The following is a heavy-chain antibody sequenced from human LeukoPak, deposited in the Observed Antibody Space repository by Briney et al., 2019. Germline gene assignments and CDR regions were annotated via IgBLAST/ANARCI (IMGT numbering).Heavy chain of an antibody. CDR3: ARHGTLGSTTYPLDY. CDR2: IYYSGST. CDR1: GGSFRGYY. V-gene: IGHV4-59*08. D-gene: IGHD1-26*01. J-gene: IGHJ4*02. Sequence: PSETLSLTCTVSGGSFRGYYWSWIRQAPGKGLEWIGNIYYSGSTNYNPSLKSRVTVSVDTSKNQFSLKLSSVTAADTAVYYCARHGTLGSTTYPLDYWGQGTLVTVSS.